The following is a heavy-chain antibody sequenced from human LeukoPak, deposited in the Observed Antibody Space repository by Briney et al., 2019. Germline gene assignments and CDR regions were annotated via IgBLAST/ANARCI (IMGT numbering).Heavy chain of an antibody. D-gene: IGHD6-19*01. CDR2: INHSGGT. CDR3: ATERRCSSGRWDYYFDN. J-gene: IGHJ4*02. Sequence: SETLSLTCAVDGGSFSAYYWSWIRQSPGKGLEWIGEINHSGGTNYNPSLKSRVTILVDTSQNQFSLKLSSVTAADTAVYYCATERRCSSGRWDYYFDNWGQGTLVTVSS. CDR1: GGSFSAYY. V-gene: IGHV4-34*01.